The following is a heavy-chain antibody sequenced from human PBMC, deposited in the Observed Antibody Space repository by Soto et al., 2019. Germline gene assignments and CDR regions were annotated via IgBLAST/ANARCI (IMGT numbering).Heavy chain of an antibody. CDR2: FRTGGDDGTT. J-gene: IGHJ4*02. CDR1: GFTFSSYS. V-gene: IGHV3-23*01. Sequence: GGSLRLSCAASGFTFSSYSMSWVRQAPGKGLEWVSGFRTGGDDGTTYYADSVKGRFTISRDNSKNTLFLEMNSLRAEDTAIYYCAKKVNSGPGSQYFDYWGQGTLVTVSS. D-gene: IGHD3-10*01. CDR3: AKKVNSGPGSQYFDY.